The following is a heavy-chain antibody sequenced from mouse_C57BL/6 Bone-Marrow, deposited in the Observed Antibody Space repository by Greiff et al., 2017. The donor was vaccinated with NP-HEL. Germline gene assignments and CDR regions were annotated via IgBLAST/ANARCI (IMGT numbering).Heavy chain of an antibody. CDR2: IWGVGGT. CDR1: GFSLTSYD. D-gene: IGHD3-2*02. J-gene: IGHJ4*01. V-gene: IGHV2-6*01. Sequence: VQLKESGPGLVAPSQSLSITCTVSGFSLTSYDVDWVRQSPGKGLEWLGVIWGVGGTNYNSAPISSLSISKDNSKSQDFSKMNSLQSDDTGMYYCARDNSGYEAMGYWGQGTSGTGSS. CDR3: ARDNSGYEAMGY.